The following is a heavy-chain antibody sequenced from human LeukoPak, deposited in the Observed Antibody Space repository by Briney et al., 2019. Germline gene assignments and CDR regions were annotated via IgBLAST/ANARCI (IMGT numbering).Heavy chain of an antibody. Sequence: GGSLRLSCVTSGFIFDDYAIHWVRHAPGKGLEWVSFITGDGGSTSYADSVKGRFTISRDNSKNSLYLQMNSLRTEDTALYYCAKGDYYDRLDVWGQGTTVTVSS. CDR3: AKGDYYDRLDV. CDR2: ITGDGGST. CDR1: GFIFDDYA. V-gene: IGHV3-43*02. J-gene: IGHJ6*02. D-gene: IGHD3-22*01.